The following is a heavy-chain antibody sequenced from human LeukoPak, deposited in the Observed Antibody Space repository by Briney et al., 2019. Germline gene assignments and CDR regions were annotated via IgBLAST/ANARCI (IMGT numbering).Heavy chain of an antibody. J-gene: IGHJ4*02. Sequence: ASVKVSCKASGYTFTGYYMHWVRHAPGQGLEWMGRINPNSGGTNYAQKFQGRVTMTRDTSIRTAYMELRSLRSDDTAVYYCARDRRYNWNDGGRYFDYWGQGTLVTVSS. CDR2: INPNSGGT. D-gene: IGHD1-1*01. CDR3: ARDRRYNWNDGGRYFDY. V-gene: IGHV1-2*06. CDR1: GYTFTGYY.